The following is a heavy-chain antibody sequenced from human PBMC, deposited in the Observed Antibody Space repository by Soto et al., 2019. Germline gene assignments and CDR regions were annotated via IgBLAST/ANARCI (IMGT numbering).Heavy chain of an antibody. CDR2: IIPILGIA. CDR1: GGTFSSYT. J-gene: IGHJ3*02. CDR3: ARYSGSSGDAFDI. V-gene: IGHV1-69*02. D-gene: IGHD1-26*01. Sequence: QVPLVQSGAEVKKPGSSVKVSCKASGGTFSSYTISWVRQAPGQGLEWMGRIIPILGIANYAQKFQGRVTITADKSTSTAYMELSSLRSEDTAVYYCARYSGSSGDAFDIWGQGTMVTVSS.